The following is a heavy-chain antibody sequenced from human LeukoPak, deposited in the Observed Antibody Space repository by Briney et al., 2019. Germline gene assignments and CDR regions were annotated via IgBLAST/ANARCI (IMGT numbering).Heavy chain of an antibody. Sequence: PSETLSLTCAVYGGSFSGYYWSWIRQPPGKGLEWIGEINHSGSTNYNPSLKSRVTISVDTSKNQFSLKLSSLTAADTAVYYCARVSWFPGTSYYYMDVWGKGTTVTVSS. CDR3: ARVSWFPGTSYYYMDV. CDR2: INHSGST. CDR1: GGSFSGYY. D-gene: IGHD1-1*01. V-gene: IGHV4-34*01. J-gene: IGHJ6*03.